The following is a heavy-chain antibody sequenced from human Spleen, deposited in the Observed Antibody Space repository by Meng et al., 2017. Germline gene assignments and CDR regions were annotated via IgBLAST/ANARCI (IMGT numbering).Heavy chain of an antibody. Sequence: GESLKISCAASGFTLSTYWMHWVRQAPGKGLVWVSRINGDGSDISYADSVKGRFTISRDNAKNTLYLQMNSLRAEDTAVYYCARDRPDYDYVWGSYRLNWFDPWGQGTLVTVSS. CDR2: INGDGSDI. V-gene: IGHV3-74*01. CDR1: GFTLSTYW. D-gene: IGHD3-16*02. J-gene: IGHJ5*02. CDR3: ARDRPDYDYVWGSYRLNWFDP.